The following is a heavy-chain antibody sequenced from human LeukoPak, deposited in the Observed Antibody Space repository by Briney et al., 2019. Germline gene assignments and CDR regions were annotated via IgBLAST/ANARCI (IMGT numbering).Heavy chain of an antibody. V-gene: IGHV3-30*02. CDR2: IRYDGSNK. J-gene: IGHJ3*02. CDR1: GFTFSSYG. CDR3: AKSMGASPPVDAFDI. D-gene: IGHD3-16*01. Sequence: PGGSLRLSCAASGFTFSSYGMHWVRQAPGKGLVWVAFIRYDGSNKYYADSVKGRFTISRDNSKNTLYLQMNSLRAEDTAVYYCAKSMGASPPVDAFDIRGQGTMVTVSS.